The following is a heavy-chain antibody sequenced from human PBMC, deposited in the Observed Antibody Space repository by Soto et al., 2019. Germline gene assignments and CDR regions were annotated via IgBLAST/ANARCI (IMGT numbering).Heavy chain of an antibody. V-gene: IGHV4-34*01. Sequence: SETLSLTCAVYGGSVSGYYWTWIRQPPGTGLEWIGEINHSGSTNYNPSLKSRVTISVDTSKNQFSLKLTSVTAADTAVYYCARDKTTGLCDYWGQGTLVPVP. D-gene: IGHD1-7*01. J-gene: IGHJ4*02. CDR3: ARDKTTGLCDY. CDR1: GGSVSGYY. CDR2: INHSGST.